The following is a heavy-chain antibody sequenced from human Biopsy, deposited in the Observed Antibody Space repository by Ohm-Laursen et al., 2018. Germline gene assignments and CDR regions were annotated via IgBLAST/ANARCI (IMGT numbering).Heavy chain of an antibody. J-gene: IGHJ5*01. Sequence: SVKVSCNASGYSFSTYDVSWVRQARGQGLEWMGWMIPSSGKTGYAQRFQGRVTLTMNTSISTAYMELSGLRSEDTAVYFCARGYSRRVSIFEASIYWFDTWGQGILVTVSS. CDR2: MIPSSGKT. CDR1: GYSFSTYD. V-gene: IGHV1-8*01. CDR3: ARGYSRRVSIFEASIYWFDT. D-gene: IGHD6-6*01.